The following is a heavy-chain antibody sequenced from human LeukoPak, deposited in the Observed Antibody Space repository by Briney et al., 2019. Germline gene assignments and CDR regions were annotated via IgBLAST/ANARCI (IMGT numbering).Heavy chain of an antibody. D-gene: IGHD6-13*01. V-gene: IGHV3-74*01. J-gene: IGHJ4*02. Sequence: GGSLRLSCAASGFTFSSYWMHWVRQAPGKGLVWVSRINTDGSSTSYADSVKGRFTISRDNAKNMLYLQMNSLRAEDTAVYYCAREGIAAAGNDYWGQGTLVTVS. CDR3: AREGIAAAGNDY. CDR2: INTDGSST. CDR1: GFTFSSYW.